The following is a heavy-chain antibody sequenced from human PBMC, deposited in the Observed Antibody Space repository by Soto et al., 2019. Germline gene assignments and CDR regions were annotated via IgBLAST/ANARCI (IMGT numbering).Heavy chain of an antibody. CDR2: AYHSGST. Sequence: QVQLQESGPGLVKSSETLSLTCTVSGVYISNYYWAWIRQPPGKGLEGIGHAYHSGSTSYSPSLKSRVTMSVDTSKNQFSLRLNSVTAADTAVYYCARTYCSGGDCYPGSNYFDPWGQGTLVTVSS. D-gene: IGHD2-15*01. CDR3: ARTYCSGGDCYPGSNYFDP. CDR1: GVYISNYY. J-gene: IGHJ5*02. V-gene: IGHV4-59*01.